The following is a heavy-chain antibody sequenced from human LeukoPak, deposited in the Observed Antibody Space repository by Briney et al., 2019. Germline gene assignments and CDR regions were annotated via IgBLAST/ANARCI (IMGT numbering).Heavy chain of an antibody. CDR2: IDADAYST. J-gene: IGHJ6*03. V-gene: IGHV3-74*01. CDR1: GFTVSKFW. CDR3: ARVSGYTYGRYYYMDV. Sequence: PGGSLRLSCEASGFTVSKFWMHWVRQAPGKGLEWVARIDADAYSTNYADSVNGRFTISRDTAKNTLYLQMDSLSAEDSAVYYCARVSGYTYGRYYYMDVWGKGTTLIVSS. D-gene: IGHD5-18*01.